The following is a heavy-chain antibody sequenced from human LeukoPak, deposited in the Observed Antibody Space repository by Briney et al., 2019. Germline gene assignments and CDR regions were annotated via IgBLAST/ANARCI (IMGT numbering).Heavy chain of an antibody. CDR2: IKLEGSEK. Sequence: GGSLRLSCVASGFTFNTYGMNWVRQAPGKGLEWVANIKLEGSEKDYVDSVKGRFTISRDNAKNSLYLQMNSLRAEDTAVYYCATSGGDYWGQGTLVTVSS. CDR1: GFTFNTYG. J-gene: IGHJ4*02. D-gene: IGHD3-10*01. V-gene: IGHV3-7*01. CDR3: ATSGGDY.